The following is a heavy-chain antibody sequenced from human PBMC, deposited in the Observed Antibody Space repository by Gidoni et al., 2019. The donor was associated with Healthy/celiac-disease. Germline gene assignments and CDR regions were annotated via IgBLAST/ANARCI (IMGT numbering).Heavy chain of an antibody. CDR1: GGSISSSNW. CDR3: ARVSSSGLEFDY. J-gene: IGHJ4*02. V-gene: IGHV4-4*02. D-gene: IGHD3-22*01. Sequence: QVQLQESGPVLVKPSGTLSLTCAVSGGSISSSNWWSWVRQPPGKGLEWIGEIYHSVSTNYNPSLKSRVTISVDNSKNQFSLKLSSVTAADTAVYYCARVSSSGLEFDYWGQGTLVTVSS. CDR2: IYHSVST.